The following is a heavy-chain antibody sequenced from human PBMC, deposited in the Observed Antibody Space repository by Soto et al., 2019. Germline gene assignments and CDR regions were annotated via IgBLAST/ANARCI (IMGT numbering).Heavy chain of an antibody. CDR2: ISFDESHK. D-gene: IGHD3-3*01. Sequence: QVQLVESGGGVVQPGGSLRLSCAASGFSFKNYAMHWVRQSPGKGLEWVAVISFDESHKYYADSVKGRFTISRDNSKRMLSLEMNSLRPDDTAVYYCAKDGNVLRFLEWLSHFDYWAQGTLVTVSS. CDR3: AKDGNVLRFLEWLSHFDY. V-gene: IGHV3-30*18. J-gene: IGHJ4*02. CDR1: GFSFKNYA.